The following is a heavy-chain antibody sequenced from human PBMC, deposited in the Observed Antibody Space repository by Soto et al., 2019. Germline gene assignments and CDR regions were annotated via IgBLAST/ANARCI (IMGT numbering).Heavy chain of an antibody. CDR1: GGSFSAYY. D-gene: IGHD3-22*01. CDR3: ARLGYYHSGGPP. V-gene: IGHV4-34*01. J-gene: IGHJ4*02. Sequence: QVQLQQWGAGLLKPSETLSLTCAVYGGSFSAYYWSWIRQPPGKGLEWIGEVNDGGRPNYSVSLKSRLTISLDTSKNQFSLKLSSVTAADTDVYYCARLGYYHSGGPPWGQGTLVTVSS. CDR2: VNDGGRP.